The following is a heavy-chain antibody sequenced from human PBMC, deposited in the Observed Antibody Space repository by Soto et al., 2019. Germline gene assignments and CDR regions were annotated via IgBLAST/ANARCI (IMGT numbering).Heavy chain of an antibody. CDR1: GFTFSDYY. D-gene: IGHD3-3*01. Sequence: SLRLSCAASGFTFSDYYMSWIRQAPGKGLERVSYISSSGSTIYYADSVKGRFTISRDNAKNSLYRQMNSLRAEDTAVYYCARQIFGVGSDPFDIWGQGTKVTFS. CDR3: ARQIFGVGSDPFDI. J-gene: IGHJ3*02. CDR2: ISSSGSTI. V-gene: IGHV3-11*01.